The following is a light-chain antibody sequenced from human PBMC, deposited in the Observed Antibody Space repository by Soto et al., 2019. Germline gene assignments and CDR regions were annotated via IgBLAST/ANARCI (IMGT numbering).Light chain of an antibody. CDR1: QDIRNE. J-gene: IGKJ5*01. CDR3: QQLKTYPFT. Sequence: IQMTQSPSSLSASVGDTFTITCRASQDIRNELGWYQQKPGTAPKFLIYAASSLHSGVPSRFSGSGSGTDFTLTISSLQPEDFATYYCQQLKTYPFTVGQGKRLEIK. V-gene: IGKV1-6*02. CDR2: AAS.